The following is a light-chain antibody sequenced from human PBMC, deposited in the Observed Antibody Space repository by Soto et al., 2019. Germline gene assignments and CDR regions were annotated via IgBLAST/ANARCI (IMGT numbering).Light chain of an antibody. CDR1: SSNIGSNY. J-gene: IGLJ3*02. CDR3: AKRDESLRGHWL. CDR2: RND. Sequence: QSVLTQPPSASGTPGQRVTISCSGSSSNIGSNYVNWYQHLPGTAPKLLIYRNDQRPSGVPDRFSGSKSGTSASLAISGLRSEDGVDNYCAKRDESLRGHWLFGGGPRL. V-gene: IGLV1-47*01.